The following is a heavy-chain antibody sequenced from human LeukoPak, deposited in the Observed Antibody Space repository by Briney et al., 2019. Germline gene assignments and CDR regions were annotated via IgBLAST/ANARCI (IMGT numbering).Heavy chain of an antibody. CDR1: GFTFSDYY. CDR2: ISTVGSTTT. V-gene: IGHV3-11*01. J-gene: IGHJ1*01. Sequence: GGSLRLSCAASGFTFSDYYMGWIRQAPGKGLEWVSYISTVGSTTTYYADSVKGRFTISRDNAKKSLYLQMNSLGAEDTAVYYCARDSYYYDSRGGFQHWGQGTLVTVSS. CDR3: ARDSYYYDSRGGFQH. D-gene: IGHD3-22*01.